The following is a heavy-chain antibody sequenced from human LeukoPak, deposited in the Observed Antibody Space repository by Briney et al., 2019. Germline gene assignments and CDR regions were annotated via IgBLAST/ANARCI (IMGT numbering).Heavy chain of an antibody. Sequence: GGSLRLSCAASGFTFDDYGMSWVRQAPGKGLEWVSSISSSSSYIYYADSVKGRFTISRDNAKNSLYLQMNSLRAEDTAVYYCARDRAFDYWGQGTLVTVSS. CDR3: ARDRAFDY. J-gene: IGHJ4*02. CDR2: ISSSSSYI. D-gene: IGHD3-10*01. CDR1: GFTFDDYG. V-gene: IGHV3-21*01.